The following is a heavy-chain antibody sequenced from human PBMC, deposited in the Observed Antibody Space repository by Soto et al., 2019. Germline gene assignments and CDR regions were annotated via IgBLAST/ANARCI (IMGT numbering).Heavy chain of an antibody. CDR1: GYTFTSYY. CDR3: AREVEREWLLSDGVDV. J-gene: IGHJ6*02. V-gene: IGHV1-46*01. D-gene: IGHD3-3*01. CDR2: INPSGGST. Sequence: ASVKVSCKASGYTFTSYYMHWVRQAPGQGLEWMGIINPSGGSTSYAQKFQGRVTMTRDTSTSTVYMELSSLRSEDTAVYYCAREVEREWLLSDGVDVWGQGTTVTVSS.